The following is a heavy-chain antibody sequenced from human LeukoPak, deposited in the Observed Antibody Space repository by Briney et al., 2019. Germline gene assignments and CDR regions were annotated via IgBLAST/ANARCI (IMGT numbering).Heavy chain of an antibody. CDR2: ISYDGSNK. CDR3: AKDADSSGYFDY. CDR1: GFTFSSYG. J-gene: IGHJ4*02. Sequence: GGPLRLSCAASGFTFSSYGMHWVRQAPGKGLEWVAVISYDGSNKYYADSVKGRFTISRDNSKNTLYLQMNSLRAEDTAVYYCAKDADSSGYFDYWGQGTLVTVSS. V-gene: IGHV3-30*18. D-gene: IGHD3-22*01.